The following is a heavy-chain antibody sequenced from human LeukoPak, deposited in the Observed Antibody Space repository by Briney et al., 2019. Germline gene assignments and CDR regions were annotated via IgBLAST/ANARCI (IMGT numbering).Heavy chain of an antibody. CDR3: ASGGLRRYYYYYGMDV. CDR1: GYTFTSYG. J-gene: IGHJ6*02. V-gene: IGHV1-69*13. CDR2: IIPIFGTA. D-gene: IGHD5-12*01. Sequence: GASVKVSCKASGYTFTSYGISWVRQAPGQGLEWMGGIIPIFGTANYAQKFQGRVTITADESTSTAYMELSSLRSEDTAVYYCASGGLRRYYYYYGMDVWGQGTTVTVSS.